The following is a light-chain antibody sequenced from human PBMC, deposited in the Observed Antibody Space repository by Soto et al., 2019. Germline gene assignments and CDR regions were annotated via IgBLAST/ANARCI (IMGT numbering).Light chain of an antibody. V-gene: IGKV3-15*01. J-gene: IGKJ1*01. CDR3: QQYDDWPTT. Sequence: EIVLTQSPGALSLSPGARASLSGRASQSVSSNLAWYQQKRGQAPRLLIYGASTRDTGIPARFSGSGSGTEFTLTISRLQSEDFAVYYCQQYDDWPTTFGQGTKVDIK. CDR1: QSVSSN. CDR2: GAS.